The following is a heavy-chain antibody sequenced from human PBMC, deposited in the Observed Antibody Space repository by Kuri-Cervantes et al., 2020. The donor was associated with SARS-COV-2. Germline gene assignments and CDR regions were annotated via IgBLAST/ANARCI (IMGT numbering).Heavy chain of an antibody. Sequence: GGSLRLSCAASGFTFDDYGMSWVRQAPGKGLEWVSGINWNGGSTGYADSVKGRFTISRDNSKNTLYLQMNSLRAEDTAVYYCAKAIVGATTIVPDYWGQGTLVTVSS. J-gene: IGHJ4*02. D-gene: IGHD1-26*01. CDR3: AKAIVGATTIVPDY. CDR2: INWNGGST. CDR1: GFTFDDYG. V-gene: IGHV3-20*04.